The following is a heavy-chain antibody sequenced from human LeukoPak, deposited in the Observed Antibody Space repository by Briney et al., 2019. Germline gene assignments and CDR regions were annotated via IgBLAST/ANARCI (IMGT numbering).Heavy chain of an antibody. J-gene: IGHJ4*02. CDR1: GGSISSSSYY. V-gene: IGHV4-39*01. CDR3: ARQGYSSSSYYFDC. Sequence: SKTLSLTCTVSGGSISSSSYYWGWLRQPPGKGLEWIGSIYYSGSTYYNPSLKSRVTISVDTSKNQFSLKLSSVTAADTAVYYCARQGYSSSSYYFDCWGQGTLVTVSS. CDR2: IYYSGST. D-gene: IGHD6-13*01.